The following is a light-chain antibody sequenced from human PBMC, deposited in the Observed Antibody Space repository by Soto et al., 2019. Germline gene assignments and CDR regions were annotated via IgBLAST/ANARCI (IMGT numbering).Light chain of an antibody. CDR1: QSVSVY. J-gene: IGKJ4*01. CDR3: QQYKDWPPLT. CDR2: GAS. Sequence: EIILTQSPGPLSVSPGETVTLVCRASQSVSVYLAWYQQKSGQPPRLLIHGASDRATGVPARFSGSGSGTEFTLRISSLQSEDFGTYYCQQYKDWPPLTFGGGTRVDIK. V-gene: IGKV3-15*01.